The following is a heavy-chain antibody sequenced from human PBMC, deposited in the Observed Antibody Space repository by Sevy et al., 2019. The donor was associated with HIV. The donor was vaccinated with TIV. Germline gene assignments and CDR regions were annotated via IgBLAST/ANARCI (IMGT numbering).Heavy chain of an antibody. D-gene: IGHD6-13*01. CDR1: GFTFSSYW. CDR2: IKQDGSEK. Sequence: GGSLRLSCAASGFTFSSYWMSWVRQAPGKGLEWVANIKQDGSEKCYMDSVKGRFTISRENAKNSLFLQMKSLRAEDTVVYYCARESYSCSSRSLGYYYSGMDVWGQGTTVTVSS. J-gene: IGHJ6*02. V-gene: IGHV3-7*01. CDR3: ARESYSCSSRSLGYYYSGMDV.